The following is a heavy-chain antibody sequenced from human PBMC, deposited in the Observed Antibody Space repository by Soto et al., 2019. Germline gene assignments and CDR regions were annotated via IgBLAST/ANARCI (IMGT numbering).Heavy chain of an antibody. V-gene: IGHV1-3*01. CDR1: GYTFTSYA. CDR3: AREDDILTGYVLVY. Sequence: ASVKVSCKASGYTFTSYAMHWVRQAPGQRLEWMGIINAGNVNTKYAQKLQGRVTMTRDTSTSTAYMELSSLRSEDTAVYYCAREDDILTGYVLVYWGQGTLVTVSS. D-gene: IGHD3-9*01. J-gene: IGHJ4*02. CDR2: INAGNVNT.